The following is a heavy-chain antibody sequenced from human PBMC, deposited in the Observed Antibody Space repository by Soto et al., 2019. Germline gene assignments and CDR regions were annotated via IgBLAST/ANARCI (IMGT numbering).Heavy chain of an antibody. J-gene: IGHJ6*02. V-gene: IGHV1-69*12. CDR3: ARHRYYGSGSYYYYYYGMDV. D-gene: IGHD3-10*01. CDR2: IIPIFGTA. CDR1: GGTFSSYA. Sequence: QVQLVQSGAEVKKPGSSVKVSCKASGGTFSSYAISWVRQAPGQGLEWMGGIIPIFGTANYAQKFQGRVTSTADESTSTAYMELSSLRSEDTAVYYCARHRYYGSGSYYYYYYGMDVWGQGTTVTVSS.